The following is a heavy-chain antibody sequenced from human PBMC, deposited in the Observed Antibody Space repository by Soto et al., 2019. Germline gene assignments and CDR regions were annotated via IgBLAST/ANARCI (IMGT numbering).Heavy chain of an antibody. CDR3: ASHYDSSGYYYRGLDY. D-gene: IGHD3-22*01. V-gene: IGHV1-69*12. Sequence: QVQLVQSGAEVKKPGSSVKVSCKASGGTFSSYAISWVRQAPGQGLEWMGGIIPIFGTADYAHKFQGRVTITADESTSTAYMELSSLRSEDTAVYYCASHYDSSGYYYRGLDYWGQGTLVTVSS. J-gene: IGHJ4*02. CDR2: IIPIFGTA. CDR1: GGTFSSYA.